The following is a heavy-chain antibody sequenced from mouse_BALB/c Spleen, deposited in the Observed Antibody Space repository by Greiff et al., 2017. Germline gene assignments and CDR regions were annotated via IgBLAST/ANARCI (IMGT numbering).Heavy chain of an antibody. CDR3: AWDGYDWYFDV. J-gene: IGHJ1*01. CDR2: IDPANGNT. Sequence: VQLQQSGAELVKPGASVKLSCTASGFNIKDTYMHWVKQRPEQGLEWIGRIDPANGNTKYDPKFQGKATITADTSSNTAYLQLSSLTSEDTAVYYCAWDGYDWYFDVWGAGTTVTVAS. V-gene: IGHV14-3*02. CDR1: GFNIKDTY. D-gene: IGHD2-2*01.